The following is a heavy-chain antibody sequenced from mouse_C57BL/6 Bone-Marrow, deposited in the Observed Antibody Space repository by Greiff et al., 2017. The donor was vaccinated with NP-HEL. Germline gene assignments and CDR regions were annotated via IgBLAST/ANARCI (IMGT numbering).Heavy chain of an antibody. J-gene: IGHJ2*01. CDR3: ARYKGSSYMAIDY. Sequence: QVQLQQSGAELVRPGASVKLSCKASGYTFTSYGISWVKQRPGQGLEWIGEIYPRSGNTYYNEKFKGKATLTADKSSSTAYMELRSLTSEDSAVYFCARYKGSSYMAIDYWGQGTTLTVSS. V-gene: IGHV1-81*01. CDR1: GYTFTSYG. CDR2: IYPRSGNT. D-gene: IGHD1-1*02.